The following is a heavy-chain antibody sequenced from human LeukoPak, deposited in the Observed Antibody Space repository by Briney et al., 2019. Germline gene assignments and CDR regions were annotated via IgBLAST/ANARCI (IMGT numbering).Heavy chain of an antibody. CDR3: ATPRGDYYYGMDV. J-gene: IGHJ6*02. CDR2: VNSDGSNT. D-gene: IGHD3-10*01. CDR1: GFTFSNYW. V-gene: IGHV3-74*01. Sequence: GGSLRLSCAASGFTFSNYWMHWVRQAPGKGLVWVSRVNSDGSNTYYADSVKGRFAISRDNAKNTLYLQMNSLRAEDTAVYYCATPRGDYYYGMDVWGLGTTVTVSS.